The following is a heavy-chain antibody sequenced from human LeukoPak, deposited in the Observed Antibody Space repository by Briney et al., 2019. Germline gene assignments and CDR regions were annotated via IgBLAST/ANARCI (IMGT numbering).Heavy chain of an antibody. D-gene: IGHD6-13*01. CDR1: GFTFSDYY. J-gene: IGHJ4*02. V-gene: IGHV3-11*04. CDR3: ARDPARGSPRYFDY. CDR2: ISSSGSTI. Sequence: GGSLGLSCAASGFTFSDYYMSWIRQAPGKGLEWVSYISSSGSTIYYADSVKGRFTISRDNAKNSLYLQMNSLRAEDTAVYYCARDPARGSPRYFDYWGQGTLVTVSS.